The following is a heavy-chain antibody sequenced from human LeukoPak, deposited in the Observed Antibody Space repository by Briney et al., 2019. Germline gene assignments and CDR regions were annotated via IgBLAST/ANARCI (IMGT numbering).Heavy chain of an antibody. Sequence: ASVKVSCKASGYTFTSYDINWVRQATGQGLEWMGWMNPNSGNTGYAQKFQGRVNMTRNTSISTAYMELSSLRSEDTAVYYCARSGEIYGDYPDYWGQGTLVTVSS. CDR3: ARSGEIYGDYPDY. J-gene: IGHJ4*02. CDR1: GYTFTSYD. D-gene: IGHD4-17*01. CDR2: MNPNSGNT. V-gene: IGHV1-8*01.